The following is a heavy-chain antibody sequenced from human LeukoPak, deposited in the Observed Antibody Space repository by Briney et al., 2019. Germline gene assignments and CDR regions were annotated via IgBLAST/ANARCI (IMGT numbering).Heavy chain of an antibody. CDR3: ARGPYDYVWGSYRHDAFDI. CDR1: GFTFSSYG. V-gene: IGHV3-33*01. J-gene: IGHJ3*02. CDR2: IWYDGSNK. Sequence: XGSLRLSCAASGFTFSSYGMHWVRQAPGKGLEWVAVIWYDGSNKYYADSVKGRFTISRDNSKNTLYLQMNSLRAEDTAVYYCARGPYDYVWGSYRHDAFDIWGQGTMVTVSS. D-gene: IGHD3-16*02.